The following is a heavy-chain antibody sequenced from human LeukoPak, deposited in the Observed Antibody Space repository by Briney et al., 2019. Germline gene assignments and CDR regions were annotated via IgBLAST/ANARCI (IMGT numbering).Heavy chain of an antibody. J-gene: IGHJ6*02. Sequence: ASVSVSCKVSAYAFTDISMHMIRPVSGTGFEWTEAFDREDGETIYAQKFQGRVTMSEDTSTDTAYMGLSSLRSEDTAVYYCATDGKRGIVVVGNYYYYGMDVWGQGTTVTVSS. CDR2: FDREDGET. CDR3: ATDGKRGIVVVGNYYYYGMDV. CDR1: AYAFTDIS. V-gene: IGHV1-24*01. D-gene: IGHD3-22*01.